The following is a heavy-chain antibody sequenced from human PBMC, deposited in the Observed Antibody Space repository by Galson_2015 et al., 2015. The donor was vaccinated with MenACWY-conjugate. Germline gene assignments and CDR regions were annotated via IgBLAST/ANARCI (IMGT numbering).Heavy chain of an antibody. J-gene: IGHJ3*02. CDR3: ARVQLDLPGTSDAFDI. D-gene: IGHD1-7*01. V-gene: IGHV3-48*02. CDR2: ISCSSSTR. Sequence: GKGLEWVSSISCSSSTRYYAGSVKGRFTIARDNAKNSLYLQMNSLRDEDTAVYYCARVQLDLPGTSDAFDIWGQGTMVTVSS.